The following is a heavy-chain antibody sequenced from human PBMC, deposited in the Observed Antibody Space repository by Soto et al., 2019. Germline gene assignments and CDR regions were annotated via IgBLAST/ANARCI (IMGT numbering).Heavy chain of an antibody. CDR2: ITPMFGTT. CDR1: GGTFSTYG. D-gene: IGHD5-18*01. V-gene: IGHV1-69*01. J-gene: IGHJ4*02. CDR3: AREADRRWIQLLDY. Sequence: QVQLVQSGAEVKKPGSSVKVSCKASGGTFSTYGVSWVRQAPGQGLEWMGGITPMFGTTKYAQKFQARVSITADESMTTAYMEMRGLRSDDTAVYFCAREADRRWIQLLDYWGQGTLVTVSS.